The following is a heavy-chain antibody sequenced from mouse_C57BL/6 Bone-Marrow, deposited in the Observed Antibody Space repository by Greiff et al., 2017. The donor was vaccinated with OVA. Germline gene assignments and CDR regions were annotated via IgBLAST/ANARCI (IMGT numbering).Heavy chain of an antibody. Sequence: EVKLQESGPELVKPGASVKMSCKASGYTFTDYNMHWVKQSHGKSLVWIGYINPNNGGTSYNQKFKGKATLTVNKSSSTAYMELRSLTSEDSAVYYCALLLVFYFDYWGQGTTLTVSS. CDR1: GYTFTDYN. CDR3: ALLLVFYFDY. V-gene: IGHV1-22*01. CDR2: INPNNGGT. D-gene: IGHD1-1*01. J-gene: IGHJ2*01.